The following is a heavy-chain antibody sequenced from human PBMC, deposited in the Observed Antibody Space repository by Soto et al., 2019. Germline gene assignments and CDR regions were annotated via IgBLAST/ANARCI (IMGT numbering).Heavy chain of an antibody. D-gene: IGHD3-10*01. J-gene: IGHJ4*02. CDR1: GFTFSSYS. CDR2: ISRSGSYI. V-gene: IGHV3-21*01. CDR3: ARSNLWFGELLSPFDY. Sequence: PGGSLRLSCAASGFTFSSYSMNWVRQAPGKGLEWVSSISRSGSYIYYADSVKGRFTISRDNAENSLYLQMNSLRAEDTAVYYCARSNLWFGELLSPFDYWGQGTLVTVSS.